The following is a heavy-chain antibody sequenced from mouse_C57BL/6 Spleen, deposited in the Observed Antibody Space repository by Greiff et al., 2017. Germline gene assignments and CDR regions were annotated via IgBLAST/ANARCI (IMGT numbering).Heavy chain of an antibody. CDR3: ARLGDYYAMDY. Sequence: QVQLQQPGAELVKPGASVKLSCKASGYTFTSYWMHWVKQRPGQGLEWIGMIHPNSGSTNYNEKFKSKATLTLDKSSSTASMQLSSLTSEDSAVYYCARLGDYYAMDYWGQGTSVTVSS. V-gene: IGHV1-64*01. CDR1: GYTFTSYW. CDR2: IHPNSGST. J-gene: IGHJ4*01. D-gene: IGHD4-1*01.